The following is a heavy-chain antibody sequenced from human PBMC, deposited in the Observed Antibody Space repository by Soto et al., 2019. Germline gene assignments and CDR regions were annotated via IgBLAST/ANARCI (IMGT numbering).Heavy chain of an antibody. CDR2: IIPVFGTP. CDR1: GDTFSSYA. V-gene: IGHV1-69*06. CDR3: ARDYNWFDP. J-gene: IGHJ5*02. Sequence: ASVKVSCKASGDTFSSYAISWVRQAPGQGLEWMGGIIPVFGTPNYAQKFQGRVTITGDNSTSTAYMELSSLRSEDTAMYYCARDYNWFDPWGQGTLVTVSS.